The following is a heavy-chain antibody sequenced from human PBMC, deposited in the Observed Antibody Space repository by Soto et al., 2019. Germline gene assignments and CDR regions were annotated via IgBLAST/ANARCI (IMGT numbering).Heavy chain of an antibody. J-gene: IGHJ6*02. D-gene: IGHD2-21*02. CDR1: GFIFSMYS. CDR3: ARDHLILPAHDFFYGSDV. V-gene: IGHV3-7*03. CDR2: IPQDGVDG. Sequence: LRLSCEVSGFIFSMYSMSWVRQTPGKGLEWVAKIPQDGVDGHYADAVKGRFTISRDNGKNSLYLQMNNLRAEDTAVYYCARDHLILPAHDFFYGSDVWGRGATVTVSS.